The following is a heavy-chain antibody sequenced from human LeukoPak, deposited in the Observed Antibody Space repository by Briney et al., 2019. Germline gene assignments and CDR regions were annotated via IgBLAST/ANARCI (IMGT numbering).Heavy chain of an antibody. D-gene: IGHD2-15*01. CDR2: ISGTSGTI. CDR1: GFTFSSYS. Sequence: GGSLRLSCAASGFTFSSYSMNWVRQAPGKGLEWISYISGTSGTIYYADSVEGRFTISRDNAKNSLYLQMISLRDDDTAIYYCARRYCSGGSCYQDYWGQGALVTVSS. V-gene: IGHV3-48*02. J-gene: IGHJ4*02. CDR3: ARRYCSGGSCYQDY.